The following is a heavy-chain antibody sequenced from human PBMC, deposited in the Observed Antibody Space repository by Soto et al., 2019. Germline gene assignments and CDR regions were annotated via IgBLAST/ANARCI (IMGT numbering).Heavy chain of an antibody. V-gene: IGHV4-34*01. CDR1: GGSFSGYY. J-gene: IGHJ4*02. D-gene: IGHD3-10*01. CDR3: ASVGDYFGSRTFRTPDF. CDR2: INHSGST. Sequence: PSETLSLTCDVYGGSFSGYYWSWIRQPPGKGLEWIGEINHSGSTNYNPSLKSRVTISVDTSKNQFSLKLNSVTGADTAVYYCASVGDYFGSRTFRTPDFWGQGTLVT.